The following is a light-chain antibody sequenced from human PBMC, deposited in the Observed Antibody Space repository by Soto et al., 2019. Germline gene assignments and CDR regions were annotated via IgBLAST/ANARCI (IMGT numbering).Light chain of an antibody. J-gene: IGKJ1*01. V-gene: IGKV1-5*03. Sequence: IQMTQSPSTLSGSVGDRVTITCRASQTISSWLAWYQQKPGKAPKLLIYKASTLKSGVPSRFSGSGSGTEITLTTSSLQPDDFATSYCQHYNSYSEAFGQGTKVDIK. CDR2: KAS. CDR3: QHYNSYSEA. CDR1: QTISSW.